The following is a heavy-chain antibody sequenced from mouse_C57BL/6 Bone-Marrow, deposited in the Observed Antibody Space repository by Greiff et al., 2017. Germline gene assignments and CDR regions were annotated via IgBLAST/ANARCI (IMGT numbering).Heavy chain of an antibody. V-gene: IGHV1-81*01. CDR3: ARDPSYYYGSSCRYFDV. CDR2: IYPRSGNT. Sequence: QVQLKESGAELARPGASVKLSCKASGYTFTSYGISWVKQRTGQGLEWIGEIYPRSGNTYYNEKFKGNATLTADKSSSTAYMELRSLTSEDSAVYFCARDPSYYYGSSCRYFDVWGTGTTVTVSS. J-gene: IGHJ1*03. D-gene: IGHD1-1*01. CDR1: GYTFTSYG.